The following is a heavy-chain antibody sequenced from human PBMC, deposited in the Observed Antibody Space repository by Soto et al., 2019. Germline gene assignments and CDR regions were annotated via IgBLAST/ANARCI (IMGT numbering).Heavy chain of an antibody. D-gene: IGHD6-13*01. J-gene: IGHJ5*02. CDR3: ARVCSDSSSFFDP. Sequence: SEALSLTCTVSGGSIISGGYYWSLIRQHPGKGLEWIGYIYYSGSTYYNPSLKSRVTISVDTSKNQFSLKLSSVTAADTAVYYCARVCSDSSSFFDPWGQGTLVTVSS. CDR1: GGSIISGGYY. CDR2: IYYSGST. V-gene: IGHV4-31*03.